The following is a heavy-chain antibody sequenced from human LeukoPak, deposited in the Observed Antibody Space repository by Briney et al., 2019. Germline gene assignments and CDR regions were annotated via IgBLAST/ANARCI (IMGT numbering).Heavy chain of an antibody. J-gene: IGHJ6*02. CDR2: IIPIFGTA. V-gene: IGHV1-69*13. Sequence: SVKVSCKASGGTFSSYAISWVRQAPGQGLEWMGGIIPIFGTANYAQKFQGRVTITADESTSTAYMELSSLGSEDTAVYYCARVEGDTIFGVASEYYYYYGMDVWGQGTTVTVSS. CDR1: GGTFSSYA. D-gene: IGHD3-3*01. CDR3: ARVEGDTIFGVASEYYYYYGMDV.